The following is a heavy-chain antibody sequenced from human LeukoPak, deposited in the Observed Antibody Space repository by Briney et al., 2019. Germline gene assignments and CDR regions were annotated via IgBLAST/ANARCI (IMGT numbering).Heavy chain of an antibody. D-gene: IGHD6-19*01. CDR1: GFTFSSYW. V-gene: IGHV3-7*01. CDR3: ARELDGTSGWSVYFDY. Sequence: GGSLRLSCAASGFTFSSYWMSWVRQAPGKGLEGVANIKQDGSEKYYVDSVKGRFTISRDNAKNSLYLQMNSLRAEDTAVYYCARELDGTSGWSVYFDYWGQGTLVTVSS. CDR2: IKQDGSEK. J-gene: IGHJ4*02.